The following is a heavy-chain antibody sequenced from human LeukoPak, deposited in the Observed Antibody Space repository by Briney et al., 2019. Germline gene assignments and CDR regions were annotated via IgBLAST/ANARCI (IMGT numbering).Heavy chain of an antibody. J-gene: IGHJ5*02. D-gene: IGHD6-25*01. CDR1: GGSINTFY. V-gene: IGHV4-4*07. CDR3: AREGGDPRWLDP. Sequence: SETLSLTCTVSGGSINTFYWTWIRQPAGKGLEWIGRINNSGNTNYNPSLRSRVSMSVDRSKNQFSVTLSSVTAADTAVYFCAREGGDPRWLDPWGQGTLVTVSS. CDR2: INNSGNT.